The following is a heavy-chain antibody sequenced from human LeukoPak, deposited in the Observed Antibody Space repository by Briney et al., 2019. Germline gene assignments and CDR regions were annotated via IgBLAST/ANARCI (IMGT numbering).Heavy chain of an antibody. CDR2: INTDGSTT. D-gene: IGHD6-19*01. J-gene: IGHJ4*02. Sequence: PGGSLRLSCATSGFTFSSYWMHWVRQAPGKGLVWVSRINTDGSTTSYADSVKGRFTISRDNAKNTLYLQMDSLRAEETAVYYCARDLGVAALDNWGQGTLVTVSS. V-gene: IGHV3-74*01. CDR3: ARDLGVAALDN. CDR1: GFTFSSYW.